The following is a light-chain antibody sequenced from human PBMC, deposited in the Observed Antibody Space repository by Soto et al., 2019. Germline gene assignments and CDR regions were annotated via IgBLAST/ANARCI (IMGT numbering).Light chain of an antibody. Sequence: QAVLIQPPSASGTPGQRVTISCSGSSSNIGSNIVNWYHQLPGTAPKLLIYSNIQRPSGIPDRFSGSKSGTSASLAISGLQSEDEADYYCAAWDDRLNGYVFGTGTKVTVL. CDR3: AAWDDRLNGYV. V-gene: IGLV1-44*01. CDR1: SSNIGSNI. J-gene: IGLJ1*01. CDR2: SNI.